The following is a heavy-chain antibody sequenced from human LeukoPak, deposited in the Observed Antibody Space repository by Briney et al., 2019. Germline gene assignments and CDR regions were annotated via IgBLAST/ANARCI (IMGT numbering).Heavy chain of an antibody. CDR1: GGTFSSYA. CDR3: ARDGRRDGYNPGYYYYYGMDV. Sequence: GSSVKVSCKASGGTFSSYAISWVRQAPGQGLEWMGRIIPIFGIANYAQKFQGRVTITADKSTSTAYMELSSLRSEDTPVYYCARDGRRDGYNPGYYYYYGMDVWGQGTTVTVSS. CDR2: IIPIFGIA. J-gene: IGHJ6*02. V-gene: IGHV1-69*04. D-gene: IGHD5-24*01.